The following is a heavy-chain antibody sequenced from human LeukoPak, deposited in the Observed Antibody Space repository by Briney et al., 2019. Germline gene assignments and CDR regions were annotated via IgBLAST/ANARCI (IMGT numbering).Heavy chain of an antibody. D-gene: IGHD3-3*01. Sequence: SETLSLTCPVNGGSFSGYYWTWIRQPPGKGLEWIGQINQRGSSNYNPSLKSRVTISVDTSKNHFSLNLSSVTAADTAVYFCARSRLYDFWSSYPYYWGQGTLVTVSS. CDR1: GGSFSGYY. J-gene: IGHJ4*02. CDR3: ARSRLYDFWSSYPYY. V-gene: IGHV4-34*01. CDR2: INQRGSS.